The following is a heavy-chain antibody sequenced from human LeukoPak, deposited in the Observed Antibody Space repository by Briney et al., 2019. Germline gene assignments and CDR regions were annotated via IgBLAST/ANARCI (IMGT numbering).Heavy chain of an antibody. Sequence: ASVKVSCKASGYTFTSYYMHWVRQAPGQGLEWMGGIIPIFGTANYAQKFQGRVTITADESTSTAYMELSSLRSEDTAVYYCARTERTDSSGYYLDYWGQGTLVTVSS. V-gene: IGHV1-69*13. CDR3: ARTERTDSSGYYLDY. J-gene: IGHJ4*02. CDR2: IIPIFGTA. D-gene: IGHD3-22*01. CDR1: GYTFTSYY.